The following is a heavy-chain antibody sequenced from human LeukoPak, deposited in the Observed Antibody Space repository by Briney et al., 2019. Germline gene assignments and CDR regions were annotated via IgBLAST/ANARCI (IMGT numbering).Heavy chain of an antibody. J-gene: IGHJ6*03. Sequence: ASVKVSCKASGYTFTSYGISWVRQAPGQGLEWMGWISAYNGNTNYAQKLQGRVTMTTDTSTSTAYMELRSLRSDDTAVYYCARQLDSGSYYLYYYYYYMDVWGKGTTVTVSS. D-gene: IGHD3-10*01. CDR3: ARQLDSGSYYLYYYYYYMDV. CDR1: GYTFTSYG. V-gene: IGHV1-18*01. CDR2: ISAYNGNT.